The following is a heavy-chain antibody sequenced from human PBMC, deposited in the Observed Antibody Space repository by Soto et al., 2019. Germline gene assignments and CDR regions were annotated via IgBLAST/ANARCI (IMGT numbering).Heavy chain of an antibody. D-gene: IGHD2-8*01. V-gene: IGHV3-53*02. CDR1: GFSVGSNY. CDR3: ARKSDSSPVPEADGV. CDR2: IYSNGDT. J-gene: IGHJ4*02. Sequence: EVQLVETGGGLIQPGGSLRLSCAASGFSVGSNYMTWVRQSPGKGLEWVSLIYSNGDTDYADSVKGRFSISRDNFKNPLYLQMNTLRAEDTAVYHCARKSDSSPVPEADGVWVRGTLVTVSS.